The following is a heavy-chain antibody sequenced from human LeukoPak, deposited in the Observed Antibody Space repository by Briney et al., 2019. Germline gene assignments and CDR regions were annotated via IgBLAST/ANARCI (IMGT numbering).Heavy chain of an antibody. Sequence: SETLSLTCTVSGGSISSYYWSWIRQPPGKGLEWIGYIYYSGSTNYNPSLKSRVTISVDTSKNQFSLKLSSVTAADTAVYYCTSTDKNYYGSGSHDYWGQGTLVTVSS. D-gene: IGHD3-10*01. CDR3: TSTDKNYYGSGSHDY. V-gene: IGHV4-59*01. CDR1: GGSISSYY. J-gene: IGHJ4*02. CDR2: IYYSGST.